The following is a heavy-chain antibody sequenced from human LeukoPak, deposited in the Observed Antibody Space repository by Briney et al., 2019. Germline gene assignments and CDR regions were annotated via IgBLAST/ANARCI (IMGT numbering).Heavy chain of an antibody. CDR1: GFTFSSYA. Sequence: GGSLRLSCAASGFTFSSYAMHWVRQAPGKGLEWVAVISYDGSNKYYADSVKGRFTISRDNSKNTLYLQMNSPRAEDTAVYYCARDGYYYDSSGYYPDYWGQGTLVTVSS. CDR3: ARDGYYYDSSGYYPDY. D-gene: IGHD3-22*01. V-gene: IGHV3-30-3*01. J-gene: IGHJ4*02. CDR2: ISYDGSNK.